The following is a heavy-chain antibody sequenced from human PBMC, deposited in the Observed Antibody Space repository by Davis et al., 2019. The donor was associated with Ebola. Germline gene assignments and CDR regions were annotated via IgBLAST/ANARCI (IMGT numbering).Heavy chain of an antibody. CDR1: DDSLSSGIYY. V-gene: IGHV4-61*03. CDR2: GYYGGRT. J-gene: IGHJ2*01. CDR3: ARSVFYDSTGYYVHWYYDL. Sequence: MPSETLSLTCSVSDDSLSSGIYYWSWIRQSPGKGLEWIGYGYYGGRTDYNPSLKSRAIISVDTSKNHFSLNLSSVTAADTAIYYCARSVFYDSTGYYVHWYYDLWGRGTLVTVSS. D-gene: IGHD3-22*01.